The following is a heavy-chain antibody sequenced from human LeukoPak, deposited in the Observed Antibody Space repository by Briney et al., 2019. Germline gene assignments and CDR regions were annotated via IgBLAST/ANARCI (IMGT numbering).Heavy chain of an antibody. CDR3: ARDGVSPKYWFDP. CDR1: GLTFSTYW. Sequence: PGGSLRLSCAASGLTFSTYWMNWVRQAPGKGLEWVANINPDGGERRHVDSVQGRFTISRDNAKNSLYLQMNSLRAEDTAVYYCARDGVSPKYWFDPWGQGTLVTVSS. CDR2: INPDGGER. J-gene: IGHJ5*02. D-gene: IGHD5/OR15-5a*01. V-gene: IGHV3-7*01.